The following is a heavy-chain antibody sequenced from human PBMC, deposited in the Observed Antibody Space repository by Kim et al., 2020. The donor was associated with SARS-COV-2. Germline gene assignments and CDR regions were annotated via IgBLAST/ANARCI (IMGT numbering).Heavy chain of an antibody. CDR2: ISVTDAI. V-gene: IGHV3-48*02. J-gene: IGHJ4*02. CDR1: GFTFTTYN. CDR3: ARDWNWGIDV. Sequence: GGSLRLSCAASGFTFTTYNMNWVRQAPGKGLEWISYISVTDAIYYADSVKGRFTISRDYAKNSLDLQKNSLRDEDTAVYYCARDWNWGIDVGGQGTLVTVSS. D-gene: IGHD7-27*01.